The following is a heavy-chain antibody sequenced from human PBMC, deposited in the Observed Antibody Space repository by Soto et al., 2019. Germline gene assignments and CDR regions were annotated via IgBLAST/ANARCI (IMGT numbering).Heavy chain of an antibody. CDR2: IYYSGST. V-gene: IGHV4-31*03. J-gene: IGHJ5*01. Sequence: QVQLQESGPGLVKPSQTLSLTCTVSGGSISSRGYYWNWIRQHPGKGLEWIGDIYYSGSTHYNPSLKSRVTISVDTSKNQFSLNLNSVTAADTAGYYCARRGLGGSHPYNWFDSWGQGTLVTVSS. CDR1: GGSISSRGYY. D-gene: IGHD3-16*01. CDR3: ARRGLGGSHPYNWFDS.